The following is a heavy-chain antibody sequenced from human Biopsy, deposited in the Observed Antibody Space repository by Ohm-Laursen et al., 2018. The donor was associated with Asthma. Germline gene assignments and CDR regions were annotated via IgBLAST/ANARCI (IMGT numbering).Heavy chain of an antibody. CDR1: GGTFNTYV. D-gene: IGHD2-2*01. CDR3: AREAGSCISRTCYSLDF. J-gene: IGHJ4*02. Sequence: GASVKVSCKSLGGTFNTYVIGWVRQAPGQGLEWMGGINSVFGTTTYPQKFQDRVTITADDSTSTVYMELSSPRSEDTAVYYCAREAGSCISRTCYSLDFWGQGTLVTVSS. V-gene: IGHV1-69*13. CDR2: INSVFGTT.